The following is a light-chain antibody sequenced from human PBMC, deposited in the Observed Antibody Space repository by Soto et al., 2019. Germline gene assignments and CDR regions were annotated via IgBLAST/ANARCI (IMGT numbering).Light chain of an antibody. Sequence: IVLTQSPGTLSLSPGESATLSCRASHNVTGRFLAWYHHKPGHSPRLLLYGASSRATGIPERFIGGGSGTDFTLTISRLEPDDLAIYYCQPYADSSHTFGGGTQVESK. V-gene: IGKV3-20*01. CDR1: HNVTGRF. CDR2: GAS. CDR3: QPYADSSHT. J-gene: IGKJ4*01.